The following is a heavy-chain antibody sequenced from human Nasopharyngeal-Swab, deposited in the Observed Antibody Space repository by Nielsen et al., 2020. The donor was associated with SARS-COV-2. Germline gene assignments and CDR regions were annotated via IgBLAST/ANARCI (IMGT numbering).Heavy chain of an antibody. D-gene: IGHD2-21*01. J-gene: IGHJ3*02. CDR2: IYTSGST. Sequence: ESLKISCTVSGGSISSYYWSWIRQPAGKGLEWIGRIYTSGSTNYNPSLKSRVTMSVDTSKNQFSLKLSSVTAADTAVYYCATVFRRTDAFDIWGQGTMVTVSS. CDR1: GGSISSYY. CDR3: ATVFRRTDAFDI. V-gene: IGHV4-4*07.